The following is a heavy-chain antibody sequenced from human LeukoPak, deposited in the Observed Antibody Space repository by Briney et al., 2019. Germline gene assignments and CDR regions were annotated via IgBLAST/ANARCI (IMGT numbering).Heavy chain of an antibody. J-gene: IGHJ4*02. CDR1: GGSFSGYY. Sequence: SETLSLTCAVYGGSFSGYYWSWIRQPPGKGLEWIGEINHSGSTNYNPSLKSRVTISVDTSENQFSLKLSSVTAADTAVYYCARDTYYYDSSGYYYFGSFDYWGQGTLVTVSS. V-gene: IGHV4-34*01. D-gene: IGHD3-22*01. CDR3: ARDTYYYDSSGYYYFGSFDY. CDR2: INHSGST.